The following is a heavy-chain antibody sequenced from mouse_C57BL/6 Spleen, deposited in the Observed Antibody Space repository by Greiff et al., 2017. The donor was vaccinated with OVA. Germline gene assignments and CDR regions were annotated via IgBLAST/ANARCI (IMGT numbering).Heavy chain of an antibody. CDR2: FYPGRGSI. V-gene: IGHV1-62-2*01. J-gene: IGHJ3*01. CDR1: GYTFTEYT. CDR3: ARHEEGVVYYDYPAWFAY. Sequence: LQESGAELVKPGASVKLSCKASGYTFTEYTIHWVKQRSGQGLEWIGWFYPGRGSIKYNEKFKDKATLTADKSSSTVYMELSRLTSEDSAVYFCARHEEGVVYYDYPAWFAYWGQGTLVTVSA. D-gene: IGHD2-4*01.